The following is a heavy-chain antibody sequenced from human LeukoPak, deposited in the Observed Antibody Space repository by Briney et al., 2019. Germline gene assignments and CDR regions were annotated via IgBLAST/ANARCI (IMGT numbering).Heavy chain of an antibody. Sequence: GGSLRLSCAASGFTFSSYGMHWVRQAPGKGLEWVAVISYDGSNKYYADSVKGRFTISRDNSKNTLYLQMNSLRAEDTAVYYCARDLGYSSSWLDFWGQGTLVTVSS. J-gene: IGHJ4*02. D-gene: IGHD6-13*01. CDR1: GFTFSSYG. CDR3: ARDLGYSSSWLDF. V-gene: IGHV3-30*03. CDR2: ISYDGSNK.